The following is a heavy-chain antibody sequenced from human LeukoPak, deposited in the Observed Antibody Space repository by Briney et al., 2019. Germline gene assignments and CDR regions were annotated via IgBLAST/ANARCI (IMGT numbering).Heavy chain of an antibody. J-gene: IGHJ6*03. CDR2: ITSTSSYM. CDR1: GFTFSTYT. V-gene: IGHV3-21*01. CDR3: ARDPYSGGYGDDYYYYMDV. Sequence: GGSLRLSCAASGFTFSTYTMTWVRQAPGKGLEWVSSITSTSSYMYYADSVKGRFTISRDNAQNSLYLHMSSLRAEDTAVYYSARDPYSGGYGDDYYYYMDVWGKGATVTISS. D-gene: IGHD1-26*01.